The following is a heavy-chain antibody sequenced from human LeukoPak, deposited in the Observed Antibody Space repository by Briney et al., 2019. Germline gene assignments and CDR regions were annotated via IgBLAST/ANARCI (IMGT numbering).Heavy chain of an antibody. D-gene: IGHD4-17*01. CDR3: ARDQYGDYALDY. CDR1: GFTFSSYS. Sequence: GGSLRLSCAASGFTFSSYSMNWVRKAPGKVLDWVSSISSISYIYYADSVKGRFAISRDTAKNSLYLQMNSLRAEDTAVYYCARDQYGDYALDYWGQGTLVTVSS. V-gene: IGHV3-21*01. CDR2: ISSISYI. J-gene: IGHJ4*02.